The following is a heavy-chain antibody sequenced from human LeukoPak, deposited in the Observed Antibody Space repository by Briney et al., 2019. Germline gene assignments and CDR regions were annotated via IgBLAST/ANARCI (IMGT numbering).Heavy chain of an antibody. J-gene: IGHJ4*02. CDR1: GYAFTSYG. CDR3: ARGGGSYYPRYFDY. D-gene: IGHD1-26*01. V-gene: IGHV1-18*01. Sequence: AASVKVSCKASGYAFTSYGISWVRQAPGQGLEWMGWISAYNGNTNYAQKLQGRVTMTTDTSTSAAYMELRSLRSDDTAVYYCARGGGSYYPRYFDYWGQGTLVTVSS. CDR2: ISAYNGNT.